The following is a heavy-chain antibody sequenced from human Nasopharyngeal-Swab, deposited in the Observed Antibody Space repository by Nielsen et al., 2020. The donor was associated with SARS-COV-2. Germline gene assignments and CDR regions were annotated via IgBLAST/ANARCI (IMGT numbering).Heavy chain of an antibody. D-gene: IGHD6-13*01. J-gene: IGHJ6*02. CDR1: GGSIGSSSYY. Sequence: ETLSLTCTVSGGSIGSSSYYWGWVRQPPGKGLEWIGSIYYSGSTYYNPSLKSRVTISVDTSKNQFSLKLSSVTAAGTAVYYCVGSSWYGDYYYYYGMDVWGQGTTVTVSS. V-gene: IGHV4-39*07. CDR2: IYYSGST. CDR3: VGSSWYGDYYYYYGMDV.